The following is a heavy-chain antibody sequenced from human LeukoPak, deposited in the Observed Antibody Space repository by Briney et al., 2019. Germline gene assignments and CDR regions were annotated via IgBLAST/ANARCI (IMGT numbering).Heavy chain of an antibody. J-gene: IGHJ5*02. CDR1: GYTFTSYP. CDR3: ARGGGLHRYCSSTSCFDT. V-gene: IGHV7-4-1*02. Sequence: ASVKVSCKASGYTFTSYPMNWVRQAPGQGLEWMGWINTNTGNPTYAQAFTGRFVFSLDTSVSTAYPQISSLKAEDTAVYYCARGGGLHRYCSSTSCFDTWGRGTLVTVSS. D-gene: IGHD2-2*01. CDR2: INTNTGNP.